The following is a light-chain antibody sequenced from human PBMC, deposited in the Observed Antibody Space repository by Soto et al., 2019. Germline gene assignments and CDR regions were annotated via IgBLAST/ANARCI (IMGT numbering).Light chain of an antibody. CDR3: QQRNIWPPVT. V-gene: IGKV3-11*01. CDR2: GAF. CDR1: PSVTNY. J-gene: IGKJ5*01. Sequence: EIVLTQSPATLSLSPGERATLSCRASPSVTNYLAWYQQKPGQPPRLLIYGAFSRAAGIPARFSGSGSGTDFTLTISSLEPEDSAVYYCQQRNIWPPVTFGQGTRLEIK.